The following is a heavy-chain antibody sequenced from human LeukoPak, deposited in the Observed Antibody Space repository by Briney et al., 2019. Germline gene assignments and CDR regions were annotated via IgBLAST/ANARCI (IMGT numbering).Heavy chain of an antibody. V-gene: IGHV3-66*01. Sequence: GGSLRLSCAASGFTVSDNYMSWVRQAPGKGLEWVSIIYSDGSTYYADSVKDRFTISRDNSKNTLYLQMNSLRAEDTAVYYCARDPGYNYGFDYWGQGTLVTVSS. D-gene: IGHD5-18*01. CDR3: ARDPGYNYGFDY. CDR2: IYSDGST. J-gene: IGHJ4*02. CDR1: GFTVSDNY.